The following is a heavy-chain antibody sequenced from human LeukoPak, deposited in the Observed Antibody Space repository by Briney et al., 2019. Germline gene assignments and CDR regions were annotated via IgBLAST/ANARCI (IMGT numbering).Heavy chain of an antibody. Sequence: KASETLSLTCTVPGGSIGTNYWTWIRQPPGQGLEYIGYIYCTGATNYNPSLKSRVTISVDTSKNQFSLKLTSVTAADTAVYFCAKYGNSGWVIDNWGQGTLVTVSS. CDR2: IYCTGAT. V-gene: IGHV4-59*08. D-gene: IGHD6-19*01. J-gene: IGHJ4*02. CDR1: GGSIGTNY. CDR3: AKYGNSGWVIDN.